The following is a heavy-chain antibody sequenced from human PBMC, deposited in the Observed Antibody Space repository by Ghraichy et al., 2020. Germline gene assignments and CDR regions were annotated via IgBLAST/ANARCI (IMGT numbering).Heavy chain of an antibody. CDR2: IGTSATSI. Sequence: GGSLILSCTASGFTFSSYDMNWVRQAPGKGLEWVSYIGTSATSIYYADSVKGRFTISRDNAKNSLYLQMNSLRAEDTAVYYCARDRYGQGSDSPVVDVWGRGTTVTVSS. CDR1: GFTFSSYD. J-gene: IGHJ6*04. CDR3: ARDRYGQGSDSPVVDV. D-gene: IGHD3-10*01. V-gene: IGHV3-48*03.